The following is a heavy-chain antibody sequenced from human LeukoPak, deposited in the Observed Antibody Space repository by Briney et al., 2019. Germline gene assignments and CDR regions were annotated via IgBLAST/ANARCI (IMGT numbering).Heavy chain of an antibody. V-gene: IGHV4-59*08. CDR3: ARLRYSSSWFTFDP. D-gene: IGHD6-13*01. J-gene: IGHJ5*02. Sequence: SETLSLTCTVSGGSISSYYWSWIRQPPGKGLEWIGYIYYSGSTNYNPSLKSRVTISVDTSKNQFSLKLSSVTAADTAVYYCARLRYSSSWFTFDPWGQGTPVTVSS. CDR1: GGSISSYY. CDR2: IYYSGST.